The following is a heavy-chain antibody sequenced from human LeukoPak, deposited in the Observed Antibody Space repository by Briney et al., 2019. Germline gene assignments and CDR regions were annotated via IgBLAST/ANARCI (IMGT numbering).Heavy chain of an antibody. V-gene: IGHV4-39*01. CDR1: GGSISSSSYY. J-gene: IGHJ2*01. D-gene: IGHD1-26*01. CDR2: IYYSGST. CDR3: ARQGSGSYYVSSRVWYFDL. Sequence: SETLSLTCTVSGGSISSSSYYWGWIRQPPGKGLEWIGSIYYSGSTYYNPSLKSRVTISVDTSKYQFSLKLSSVTAADTAVYYCARQGSGSYYVSSRVWYFDLWGRGTLVTVSS.